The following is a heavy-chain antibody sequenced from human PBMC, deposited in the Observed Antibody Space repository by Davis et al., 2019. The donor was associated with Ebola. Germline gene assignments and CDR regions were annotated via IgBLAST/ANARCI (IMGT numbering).Heavy chain of an antibody. CDR2: INHSGST. D-gene: IGHD6-13*01. CDR1: GGSFSGYY. V-gene: IGHV4-34*01. J-gene: IGHJ4*02. CDR3: ARSSLAAAGTDSSHRRAYFDY. Sequence: PSETLSLTCAVYGGSFSGYYWSWIRQPPGKGLEWIGEINHSGSTNYNPSLKSRVTISVDTSKNQFSLKLSSVTAADTAVYYCARSSLAAAGTDSSHRRAYFDYWGQGTLVTVSS.